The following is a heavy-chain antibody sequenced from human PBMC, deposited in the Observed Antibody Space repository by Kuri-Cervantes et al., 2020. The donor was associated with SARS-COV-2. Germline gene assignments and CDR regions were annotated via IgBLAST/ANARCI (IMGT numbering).Heavy chain of an antibody. CDR1: GGSISSSSYY. V-gene: IGHV4-39*07. J-gene: IGHJ3*02. CDR2: IYYSGST. Sequence: GSLRLSCTVSGGSISSSSYYWGWIRQPPGKGLEWIGSIYYSGSTYYNPSPKSRVTISVDTSKNQFSLKLSSVTAADTAVYYCARAPVSAFDIWGQGTMVTVSS. CDR3: ARAPVSAFDI.